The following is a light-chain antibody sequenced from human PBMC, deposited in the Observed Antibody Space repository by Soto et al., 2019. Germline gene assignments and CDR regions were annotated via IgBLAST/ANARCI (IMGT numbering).Light chain of an antibody. J-gene: IGKJ2*01. CDR2: KAS. V-gene: IGKV1-5*03. Sequence: DIQMTQSPSTLSASVGDRVTITCRASQSISSWLAWYQQKPGKAPKLLIYKASSLESGVPSRFSGSGSGTAFTLTLSSLQPDDFASYYCQQFNSYPYTFGQGTKLEIK. CDR1: QSISSW. CDR3: QQFNSYPYT.